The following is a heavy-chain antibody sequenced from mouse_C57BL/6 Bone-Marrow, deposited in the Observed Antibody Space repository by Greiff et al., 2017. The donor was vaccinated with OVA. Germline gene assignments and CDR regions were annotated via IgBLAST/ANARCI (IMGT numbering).Heavy chain of an antibody. CDR3: ARYLVNSYFSFAY. J-gene: IGHJ3*01. V-gene: IGHV1-63*01. CDR2: IYPGGGYT. Sequence: QVQLQQSGAELVRPGTSVKMSCKASGYTFTNYWIGWAKQRRGHGLEWIGDIYPGGGYTNYNEKFKGKATLTADKSSSTAYMQFSSLTSEDSAIYYCARYLVNSYFSFAYWGQVTLVTVSA. D-gene: IGHD2-12*01. CDR1: GYTFTNYW.